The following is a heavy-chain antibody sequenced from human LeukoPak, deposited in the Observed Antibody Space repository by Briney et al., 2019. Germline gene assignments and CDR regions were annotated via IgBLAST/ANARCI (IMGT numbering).Heavy chain of an antibody. J-gene: IGHJ6*02. CDR1: GFTFSSYG. CDR3: ARAMVAANHHYYYYGMDV. V-gene: IGHV3-30*03. CDR2: ISYDGSNK. D-gene: IGHD2-15*01. Sequence: PGGSLRLSCAASGFTFSSYGMHWVRQAPGKGLEWVAVISYDGSNKYYADSVKGRVTISRDNSKNTLYLQMNSLRAEDTAVYYCARAMVAANHHYYYYGMDVWGQGTTVTVSS.